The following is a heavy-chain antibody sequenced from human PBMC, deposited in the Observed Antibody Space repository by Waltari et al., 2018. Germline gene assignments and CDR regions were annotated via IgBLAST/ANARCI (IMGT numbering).Heavy chain of an antibody. V-gene: IGHV4-34*01. CDR3: ASGQRIGGGDDAFDI. CDR2: INHSGST. Sequence: QVQLQQWGAGLLKPSETLSLTCAVYGGSFSGYYWSWIRQPPGKGLEWIGEINHSGSTNYNPSLKSRVTIAVDTSKNQFSLKLSSVTAADTAVYYCASGQRIGGGDDAFDIWGQGTMVTVSS. J-gene: IGHJ3*02. D-gene: IGHD3-10*01. CDR1: GGSFSGYY.